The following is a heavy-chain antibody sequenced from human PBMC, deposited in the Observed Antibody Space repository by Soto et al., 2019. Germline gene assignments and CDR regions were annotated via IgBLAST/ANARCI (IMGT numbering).Heavy chain of an antibody. CDR3: AKDLEKNCSGGSCYSVYFQH. D-gene: IGHD2-15*01. V-gene: IGHV3-11*01. CDR1: GFTFSDYY. CDR2: ISISGSADTI. J-gene: IGHJ1*01. Sequence: GSLRLSCEASGFTFSDYYMSWIRQAPGKGLEWVSYISISGSADTIYYADSVKGRFTISRDNTKNSLYLQMNSLRAEDTAVYYCAKDLEKNCSGGSCYSVYFQHWGQGPLVTVSS.